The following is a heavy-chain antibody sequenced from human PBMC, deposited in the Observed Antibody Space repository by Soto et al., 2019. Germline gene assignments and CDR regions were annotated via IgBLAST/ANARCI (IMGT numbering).Heavy chain of an antibody. V-gene: IGHV5-51*01. D-gene: IGHD3-3*01. CDR3: ALNQFGPSEYYDFWSGAGGFDP. CDR1: GYSFTSYW. CDR2: IYPGDSDT. Sequence: GESLKISCKGSGYSFTSYWIGWVRQMPGKGLEWMGIIYPGDSDTRYSPSFQGQVTISADKSISTAYLQWSSLKASDTAMYYCALNQFGPSEYYDFWSGAGGFDPWGQGTLVTVSS. J-gene: IGHJ5*02.